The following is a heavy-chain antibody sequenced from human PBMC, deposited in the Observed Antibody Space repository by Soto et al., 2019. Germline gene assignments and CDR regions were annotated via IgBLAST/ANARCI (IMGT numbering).Heavy chain of an antibody. CDR2: ISYDGSNK. Sequence: QVQLVESGGGVVQPGRSLRLSCAASGFTFSSYGMHWVRQAPGKGLEWVAVISYDGSNKYYADSVKGRFTISRDNSKNTLYLQMNSLRAEDTAVYYCAKDGYDILTGSYYYGMDVWGQGTTVTVSS. D-gene: IGHD3-9*01. V-gene: IGHV3-30*18. CDR3: AKDGYDILTGSYYYGMDV. CDR1: GFTFSSYG. J-gene: IGHJ6*02.